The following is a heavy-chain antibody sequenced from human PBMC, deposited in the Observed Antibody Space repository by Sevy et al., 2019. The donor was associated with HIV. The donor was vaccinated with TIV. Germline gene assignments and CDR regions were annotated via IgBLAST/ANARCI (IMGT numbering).Heavy chain of an antibody. CDR2: IYYTGST. CDR1: GGSISSYY. CDR3: ARRYYAGYSSVWGFDD. V-gene: IGHV4-59*08. D-gene: IGHD6-19*01. J-gene: IGHJ4*02. Sequence: SETLSLTCTVSGGSISSYYWSWIRQPPGKGLEWIGYIYYTGSTNYNPSLKSRVTISVDTSKNQFSLKLSSVTAADTAVYYCARRYYAGYSSVWGFDDWGQGTLVTVSS.